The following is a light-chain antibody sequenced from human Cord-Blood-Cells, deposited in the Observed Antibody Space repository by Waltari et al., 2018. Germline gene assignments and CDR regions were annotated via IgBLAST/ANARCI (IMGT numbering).Light chain of an antibody. J-gene: IGKJ4*01. CDR3: QQRSNWPPLT. CDR1: QSVSSY. Sequence: ELVLTQSPATLSLSPGERATLSCRASQSVSSYLAWYQQKPGQAPRLLIYDASNRATVIPARFSGSGSGTDFTLTISSLEPEDFAVYYCQQRSNWPPLTFGGGTKVEIK. V-gene: IGKV3-11*01. CDR2: DAS.